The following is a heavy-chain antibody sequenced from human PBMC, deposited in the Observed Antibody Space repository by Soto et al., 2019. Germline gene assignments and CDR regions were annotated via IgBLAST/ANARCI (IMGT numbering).Heavy chain of an antibody. D-gene: IGHD3-3*01. CDR2: FIPIFGTA. J-gene: IGHJ6*02. V-gene: IGHV1-69*01. CDR3: ARGPIFGVVRAYYYYGMYF. Sequence: QVQLVQSGAEVKKPGSSVKVSCKASGGTFSSYAISWVRQAPGQGLEWMGGFIPIFGTANYAQQLQGRVTITADESTSTAYMELSSLRSEDTAVYYCARGPIFGVVRAYYYYGMYFWGQVTTVTFSS. CDR1: GGTFSSYA.